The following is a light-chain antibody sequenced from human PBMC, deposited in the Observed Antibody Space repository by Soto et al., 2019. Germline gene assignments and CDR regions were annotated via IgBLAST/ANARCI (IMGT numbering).Light chain of an antibody. CDR2: GAS. CDR1: QSVSRSY. Sequence: EIVLTQYPGTLALSPGERATLSSRASQSVSRSYLAWYQQKPGQAPRLLIYGASSRATGIPDRFSGSGSGTDFTLTISSLQSEDFALYYCQQYNYWPPPITFGQGTRLEIK. V-gene: IGKV3-20*01. CDR3: QQYNYWPPPIT. J-gene: IGKJ5*01.